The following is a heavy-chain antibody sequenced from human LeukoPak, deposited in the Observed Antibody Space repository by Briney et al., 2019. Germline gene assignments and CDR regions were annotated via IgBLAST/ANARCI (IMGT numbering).Heavy chain of an antibody. CDR3: AKHIDYGANSVVDY. CDR1: GFTFSSYA. CDR2: ISGSGGST. J-gene: IGHJ4*02. V-gene: IGHV3-23*01. D-gene: IGHD4-23*01. Sequence: GGSLRLSCAASGFTFSSYAMNWVRQAPGKGLEWVSAISGSGGSTYYADSVKGRFTISRDNSKNTLYLQMSSLRAEDTAVYYCAKHIDYGANSVVDYWGQGTLVTVSS.